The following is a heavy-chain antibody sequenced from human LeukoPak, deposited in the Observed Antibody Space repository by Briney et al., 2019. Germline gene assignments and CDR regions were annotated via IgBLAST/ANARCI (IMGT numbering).Heavy chain of an antibody. CDR3: ASKWYCGGDCYYQIDF. CDR1: GFTFSSYS. Sequence: PGGSLRLSCAASGFTFSSYSMNWVRQAPGKGLEWVSSISSSSSYIYYADSVKGRFTISRDNAKNSLYLQMNSLRAEDTAVYYCASKWYCGGDCYYQIDFWGQGNLVTVSS. V-gene: IGHV3-21*01. J-gene: IGHJ4*02. CDR2: ISSSSSYI. D-gene: IGHD2-21*02.